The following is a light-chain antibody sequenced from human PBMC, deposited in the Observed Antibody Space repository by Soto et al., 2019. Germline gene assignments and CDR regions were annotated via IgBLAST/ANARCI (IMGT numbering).Light chain of an antibody. CDR2: EVS. J-gene: IGLJ1*01. CDR3: CSYAGSSTPLI. V-gene: IGLV2-23*02. Sequence: LTQPAYVTGAPGRSITISSTGTSSDVGSCNLVSWYQQHPGKAPKLMIYEVSKRPSGVSNRFSGSKSGNTASLTISGLQAEDEADYYCCSYAGSSTPLIFGTGTKVTVL. CDR1: SSDVGSCNL.